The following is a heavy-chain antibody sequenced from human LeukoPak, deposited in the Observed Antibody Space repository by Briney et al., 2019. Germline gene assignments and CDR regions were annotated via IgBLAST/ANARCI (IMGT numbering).Heavy chain of an antibody. Sequence: GESLKISCQGSGYNFPIYWIGWVRQMPGQGLEWMGIIYPDDSNTIYGPSFQGQVTISADKSITTAYLQWSSLKASDTAMYYCARLFRNYYDSSGRGRLDYWGQGTLVTVSS. CDR2: IYPDDSNT. V-gene: IGHV5-51*01. D-gene: IGHD3-22*01. J-gene: IGHJ4*02. CDR1: GYNFPIYW. CDR3: ARLFRNYYDSSGRGRLDY.